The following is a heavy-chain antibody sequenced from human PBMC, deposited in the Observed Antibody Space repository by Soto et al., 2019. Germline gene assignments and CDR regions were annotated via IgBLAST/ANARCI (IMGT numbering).Heavy chain of an antibody. CDR2: MNPNSGNT. CDR3: ARTTWRYAAFDI. CDR1: GYTFTSYD. J-gene: IGHJ3*02. D-gene: IGHD3-16*01. V-gene: IGHV1-8*01. Sequence: ASVKVSCKASGYTFTSYDINWVRQATGQGLEWMGWMNPNSGNTGYAQKFQGRVTMTRNTSISTAYMELSSLRSEDTAVYYCARTTWRYAAFDIWGQGTMVTVSS.